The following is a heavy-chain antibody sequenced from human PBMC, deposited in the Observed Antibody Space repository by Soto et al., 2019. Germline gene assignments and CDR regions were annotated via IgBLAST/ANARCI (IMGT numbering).Heavy chain of an antibody. D-gene: IGHD6-25*01. V-gene: IGHV3-7*01. CDR3: TRTISARAGDDY. Sequence: EVQLVESGGGLVQPGGSLRLSCAASGFTFNRYWMGWVHQAPGKGPEWLANIKQDGSERYYVDSVKGRFTISRDNVKNSVYLQMNSLRGEDTAVYYCTRTISARAGDDYWGQGTLVTVSS. CDR1: GFTFNRYW. CDR2: IKQDGSER. J-gene: IGHJ4*02.